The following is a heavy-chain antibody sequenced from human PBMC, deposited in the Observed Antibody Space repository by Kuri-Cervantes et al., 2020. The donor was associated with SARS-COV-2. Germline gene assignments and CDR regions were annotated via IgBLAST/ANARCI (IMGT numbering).Heavy chain of an antibody. CDR2: IRSKANSYAT. Sequence: GGSLRLSCAASGFTFSGSAMHWVRQASGKGLEWVGRIRSKANSYATAYAASVKGRFTISRDDSKNTLYLQMNSLKTEDTAVYYCTTDAMTYCGGDCPTNLLGNYYYYMDVWGKGTTVTVSS. D-gene: IGHD2-21*01. V-gene: IGHV3-73*01. J-gene: IGHJ6*03. CDR1: GFTFSGSA. CDR3: TTDAMTYCGGDCPTNLLGNYYYYMDV.